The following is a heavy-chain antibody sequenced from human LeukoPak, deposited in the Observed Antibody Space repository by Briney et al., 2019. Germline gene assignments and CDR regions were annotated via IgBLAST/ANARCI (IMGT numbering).Heavy chain of an antibody. Sequence: SETLSLTCTVSGVSISSYYRSWIRQPPGKGLEWIGYIYYSGSTNYNPSLKSRVTISVDTSKNQFSLKLSSVTAADTAVYYCARPAVSGGDAFDIWGQGTMVTVSS. D-gene: IGHD6-19*01. J-gene: IGHJ3*02. CDR2: IYYSGST. V-gene: IGHV4-59*08. CDR1: GVSISSYY. CDR3: ARPAVSGGDAFDI.